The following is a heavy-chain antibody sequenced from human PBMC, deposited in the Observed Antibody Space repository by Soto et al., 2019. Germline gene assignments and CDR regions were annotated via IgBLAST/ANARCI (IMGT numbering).Heavy chain of an antibody. Sequence: GASVKVSCKASGYTFTTYGIAISWVRQAPGQGLEWMAWITTYNGHAKYAQKFQGRVTLTTDTSTSTAYMELKTLTSDDTAIYYCARHFDSTWTGFDFWGQGALVTVSS. D-gene: IGHD3-9*01. CDR1: GYTFTTYG. CDR3: ARHFDSTWTGFDF. J-gene: IGHJ4*02. V-gene: IGHV1-18*01. CDR2: ITTYNGHA.